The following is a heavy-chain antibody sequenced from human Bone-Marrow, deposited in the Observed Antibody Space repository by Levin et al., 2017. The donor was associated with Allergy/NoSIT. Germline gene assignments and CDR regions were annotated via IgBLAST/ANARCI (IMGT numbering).Heavy chain of an antibody. CDR1: GFTFSMYD. V-gene: IGHV3-13*01. J-gene: IGHJ4*02. CDR2: ISNTGYT. CDR3: ARSLYTSGWYTD. D-gene: IGHD6-19*01. Sequence: AGGSLRLSCAASGFTFSMYDLHWVRQPTGKGLEWVSTISNTGYTHYSDSVRGRFTISREDAKNSLDLQMNSLRAGDTAVYFCARSLYTSGWYTDWGQGTLVTVSP.